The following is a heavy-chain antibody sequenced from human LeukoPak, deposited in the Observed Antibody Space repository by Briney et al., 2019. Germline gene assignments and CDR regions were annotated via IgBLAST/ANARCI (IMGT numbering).Heavy chain of an antibody. Sequence: ASVKVSCKASGYTFTSYGISWVRQAPGQGLEWMRWISAYNGNTNYAQKLQGRVTMTTDTSTSTAYMELRSLRSDDTAVYYCARDRAGYSSGWYGEGDYWGQGTLVTVSS. J-gene: IGHJ4*02. CDR1: GYTFTSYG. D-gene: IGHD6-19*01. CDR2: ISAYNGNT. CDR3: ARDRAGYSSGWYGEGDY. V-gene: IGHV1-18*01.